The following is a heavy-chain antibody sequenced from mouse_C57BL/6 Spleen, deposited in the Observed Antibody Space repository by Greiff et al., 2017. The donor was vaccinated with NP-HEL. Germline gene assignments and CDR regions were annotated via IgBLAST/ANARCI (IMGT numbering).Heavy chain of an antibody. V-gene: IGHV3-6*01. Sequence: DVKLQESGPGLVKPSQSLSLTCSVTGYSITSGYYWNWIRQFPGNKLEWMGYISYDGSNNYNPSLKNRISITRDTSKNQFFLKLNSVTTEDTATYYCARGGNWVYYFDYWGQGTTLTVSS. D-gene: IGHD4-1*01. CDR3: ARGGNWVYYFDY. CDR2: ISYDGSN. J-gene: IGHJ2*01. CDR1: GYSITSGYY.